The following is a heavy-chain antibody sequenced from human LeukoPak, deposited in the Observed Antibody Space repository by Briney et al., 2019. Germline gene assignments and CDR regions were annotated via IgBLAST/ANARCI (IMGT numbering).Heavy chain of an antibody. J-gene: IGHJ5*02. CDR3: ARVTPELLWFGELCYWFDP. D-gene: IGHD3-10*01. CDR2: MNPNSGNT. Sequence: ASVKVSCKASGYTFTSYDINWVRQATGQGLEWMGSMNPNSGNTGYAQKFQGRVTMTRNTSISTAYMELSSLRSEDTAVYYCARVTPELLWFGELCYWFDPWGQGTLVTVSS. CDR1: GYTFTSYD. V-gene: IGHV1-8*01.